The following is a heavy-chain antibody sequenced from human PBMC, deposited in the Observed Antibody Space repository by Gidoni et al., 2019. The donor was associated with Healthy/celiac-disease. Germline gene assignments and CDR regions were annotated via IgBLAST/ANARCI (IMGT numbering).Heavy chain of an antibody. CDR2: ISGSGGST. CDR1: GFTFSRYA. Sequence: EVQLLASGGGLVQPGGSLRLSCAASGFTFSRYAMGWVRQAPGKGLEWVSAISGSGGSTYYADSVKGRFTISRDNSKNTLYLQMNSLRAEDTAVYYCAKWLAVAGSYYFDYWGQGTLVTVSS. CDR3: AKWLAVAGSYYFDY. V-gene: IGHV3-23*01. D-gene: IGHD6-19*01. J-gene: IGHJ4*02.